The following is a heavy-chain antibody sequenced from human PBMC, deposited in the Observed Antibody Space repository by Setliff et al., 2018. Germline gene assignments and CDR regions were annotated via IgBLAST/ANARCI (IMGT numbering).Heavy chain of an antibody. J-gene: IGHJ6*03. V-gene: IGHV1-69*05. D-gene: IGHD5-18*01. CDR1: GGTFRSYG. CDR2: TITSFGST. CDR3: AREGVDTRSSTDYRYYMDV. Sequence: GPSVKVSCKASGGTFRSYGISWVRQAPGQGLEWMGGTITSFGSTNYAQKFQDRVTIITDESTSTAYMELSSLTSDDTAVYYCAREGVDTRSSTDYRYYMDVWGQGTTVTVSS.